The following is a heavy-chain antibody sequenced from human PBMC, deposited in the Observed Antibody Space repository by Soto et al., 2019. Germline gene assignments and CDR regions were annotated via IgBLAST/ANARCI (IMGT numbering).Heavy chain of an antibody. V-gene: IGHV3-23*01. D-gene: IGHD6-19*01. CDR1: GFTFSSYA. CDR2: ISGSGGST. J-gene: IGHJ6*02. Sequence: GGSLRLSCAASGFTFSSYAMSWVRQAPGKGLEWVSAISGSGGSTYYADSVKGRFTISRDNSKNTLYLQMNSLRAEDTAVYYCANSIAVAGTQRYYYYGMDVWGQGTTVTVSS. CDR3: ANSIAVAGTQRYYYYGMDV.